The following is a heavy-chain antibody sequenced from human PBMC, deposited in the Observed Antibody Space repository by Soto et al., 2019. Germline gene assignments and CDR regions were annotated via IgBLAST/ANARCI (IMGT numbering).Heavy chain of an antibody. CDR2: ISYDGSNK. Sequence: GGSLRLSCAASGFTFSSYGMHWVRQAPGKGLEWVAVISYDGSNKYYADPVKGRFTISRDNSKNTLYLQMNSLRAEDTAVYYCAQDAVTSIAAAGDYYYYYMDVWGKGTTVTVSS. D-gene: IGHD6-13*01. CDR3: AQDAVTSIAAAGDYYYYYMDV. CDR1: GFTFSSYG. V-gene: IGHV3-30*18. J-gene: IGHJ6*03.